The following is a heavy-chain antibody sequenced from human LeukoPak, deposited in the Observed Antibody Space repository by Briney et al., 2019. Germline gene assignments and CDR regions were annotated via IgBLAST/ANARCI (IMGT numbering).Heavy chain of an antibody. CDR2: IYTSGST. CDR3: ARQRGYSGYVGGWFDP. J-gene: IGHJ5*02. Sequence: SETLSLTCTVSGGSISSYYWSWIRQPAGKGLEWIGRIYTSGSTNYNPSLKSRVTTSVDTSKNQFSLKLSSVTAADTAVYYCARQRGYSGYVGGWFDPWGQGTLVTVSS. V-gene: IGHV4-4*07. CDR1: GGSISSYY. D-gene: IGHD5-12*01.